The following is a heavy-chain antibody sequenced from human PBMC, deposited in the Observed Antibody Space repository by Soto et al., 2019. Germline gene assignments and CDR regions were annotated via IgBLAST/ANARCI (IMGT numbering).Heavy chain of an antibody. CDR3: ARDFGRQLHSWYYGMDV. CDR1: GGSFSGYY. V-gene: IGHV4-34*01. D-gene: IGHD6-6*01. J-gene: IGHJ6*02. Sequence: PSETLSLTCAVYGGSFSGYYWSWIRQPPGKGLEWIGEINHSGSTNYNPSLKSRVTISVDTSKNQFSLKLSSVTAADTAVYYCARDFGRQLHSWYYGMDVWGQGTTVTVSS. CDR2: INHSGST.